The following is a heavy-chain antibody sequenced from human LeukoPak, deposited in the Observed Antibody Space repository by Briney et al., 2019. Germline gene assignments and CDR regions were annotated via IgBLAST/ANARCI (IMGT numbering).Heavy chain of an antibody. CDR2: IIPIFGTA. Sequence: GASVKVSCKASGGTFSSYAISWVRQAPGQGLKWMGGIIPIFGTANYAQKFQGRVAITADESTSTAYMELSSLRSKDTAVYYCARDRGTDSSGWYMVYWGQGTLVTVSS. V-gene: IGHV1-69*13. CDR1: GGTFSSYA. D-gene: IGHD6-19*01. CDR3: ARDRGTDSSGWYMVY. J-gene: IGHJ4*02.